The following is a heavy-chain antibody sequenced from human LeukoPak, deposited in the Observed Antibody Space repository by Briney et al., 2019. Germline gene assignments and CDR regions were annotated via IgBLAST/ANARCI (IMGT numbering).Heavy chain of an antibody. D-gene: IGHD3-10*01. CDR2: ISSSSSYI. CDR1: GFTFSSYS. CDR3: ARGPAWFVQEAFDI. J-gene: IGHJ3*02. V-gene: IGHV3-21*01. Sequence: PGGSLRLSCAASGFTFSSYSMNWVRQAPGKGLEWVSSISSSSSYIYYADSVKGRFTISRDNAKNSLYLQMNSLRAEDTAVYYCARGPAWFVQEAFDIWGQGTMVTVSS.